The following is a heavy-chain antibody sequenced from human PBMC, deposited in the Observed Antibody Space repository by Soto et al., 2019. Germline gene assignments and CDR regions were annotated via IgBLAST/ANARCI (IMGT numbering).Heavy chain of an antibody. D-gene: IGHD3-22*01. J-gene: IGHJ4*02. CDR1: GGSISSGDYY. CDR3: ARAPNYDSSPYYFDY. CDR2: IYFSGST. V-gene: IGHV4-30-4*01. Sequence: QVQLQESGPGLVKPSKTLSLTCTVPGGSISSGDYYWSWIRQPPGKGLEWIGYIYFSGSTYYNPYLKSRVTQSVDTSKNQFSLKLSSVTAADTAVYYCARAPNYDSSPYYFDYWGQGTLVTVSS.